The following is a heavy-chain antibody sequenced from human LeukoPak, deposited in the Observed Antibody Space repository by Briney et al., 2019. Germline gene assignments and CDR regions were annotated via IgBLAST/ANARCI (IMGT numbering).Heavy chain of an antibody. J-gene: IGHJ4*02. D-gene: IGHD2-2*01. CDR2: IIPILGTA. Sequence: GASVKVSCKASGYTFTGYYMHWVRQAPGQGLEWMGGIIPILGTANYAQKFQGRVTITTDESTSTAYMELSSLRSEDTAVYYCASPKEDQLLFAFDYWGQGTLVTVSS. CDR1: GYTFTGYY. CDR3: ASPKEDQLLFAFDY. V-gene: IGHV1-69*16.